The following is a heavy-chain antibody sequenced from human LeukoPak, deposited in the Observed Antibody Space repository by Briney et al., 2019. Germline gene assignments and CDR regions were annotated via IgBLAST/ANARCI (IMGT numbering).Heavy chain of an antibody. Sequence: GGSLRLSCAASGFTFSSYAMSWVRQAPGKGLEWASAISGSGGSTYYADSVKGRFTISRGNSKNTLYLQMNSLRAEDTAVYYCAKGSNWNPDYWGQGTLVTVSS. J-gene: IGHJ4*02. CDR3: AKGSNWNPDY. CDR1: GFTFSSYA. D-gene: IGHD1-1*01. CDR2: ISGSGGST. V-gene: IGHV3-23*01.